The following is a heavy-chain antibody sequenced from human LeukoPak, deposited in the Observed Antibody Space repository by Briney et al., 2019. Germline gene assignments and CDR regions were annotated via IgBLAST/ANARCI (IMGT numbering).Heavy chain of an antibody. CDR1: GFTFISYA. V-gene: IGHV3-23*01. CDR2: ISGSGGST. D-gene: IGHD2-2*01. Sequence: SGGSLRLSCATSGFTFISYAMSWVRQAPGKGLEWVSVISGSGGSTYYADSVKGRFTVSRDNSKNTLYLQMNSLRAEDTAVYYCAKVRGGVDFVVVPTSHFDHWGQGTLVTVSS. J-gene: IGHJ4*02. CDR3: AKVRGGVDFVVVPTSHFDH.